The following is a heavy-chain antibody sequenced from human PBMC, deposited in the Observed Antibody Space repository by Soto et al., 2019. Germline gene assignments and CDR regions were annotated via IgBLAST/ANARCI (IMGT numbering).Heavy chain of an antibody. D-gene: IGHD2-15*01. CDR1: GFTVSSKY. J-gene: IGHJ6*04. V-gene: IGHV3-66*01. Sequence: GGSLRLSCAASGFTVSSKYMSWVRQAPGKGLEWVSLIQSGGPTYYADSVKGRFTISRDTSENTVHLQMDSLRAEDTAVYYCARDDVLCDGGRCYGVPLDLWGKGTTVTVSS. CDR3: ARDDVLCDGGRCYGVPLDL. CDR2: IQSGGPT.